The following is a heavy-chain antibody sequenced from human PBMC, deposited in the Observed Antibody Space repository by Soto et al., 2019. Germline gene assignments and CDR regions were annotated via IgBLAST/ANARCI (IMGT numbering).Heavy chain of an antibody. V-gene: IGHV3-23*01. CDR2: ISDSGGTT. Sequence: EVQLLESGGGVVQPGGSLRLSCAASGFTFSVDGMPWVRQAPGKGLEWVSSISDSGGTTYYSDSVKGRFIISRDNSKKSLYMQMNSLKAEDAAVYYCAKNGGGCDRENHWGQGTLVTVSS. CDR1: GFTFSVDG. CDR3: AKNGGGCDRENH. D-gene: IGHD3-16*01. J-gene: IGHJ4*02.